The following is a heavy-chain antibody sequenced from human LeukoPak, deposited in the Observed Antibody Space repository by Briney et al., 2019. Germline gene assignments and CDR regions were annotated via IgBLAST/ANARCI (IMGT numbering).Heavy chain of an antibody. D-gene: IGHD6-19*01. CDR3: TRNSGWYGLS. CDR1: GFTFSNYG. J-gene: IGHJ1*01. Sequence: GGSLRLSCTSSGFTFSNYGIHWVRQAPGKGLEWVAFIRFDGSYKYYADSVKGRFTISRDNSNNTLFLHLNSLRGEDTAVYYCTRNSGWYGLSWGQGTLVTVSS. V-gene: IGHV3-30*02. CDR2: IRFDGSYK.